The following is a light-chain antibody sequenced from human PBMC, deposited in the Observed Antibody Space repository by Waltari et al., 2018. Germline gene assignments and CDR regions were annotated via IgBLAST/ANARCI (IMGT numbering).Light chain of an antibody. J-gene: IGLJ3*02. CDR3: AAWDGSQFARV. CDR2: STN. CDR1: SSIIGSDT. V-gene: IGLV1-44*01. Sequence: QSVLTQPPSASGTPGQRVIISCSGSSSIIGSDTVNWYQQLPGTVPRLLIYSTNPRPSGSPDLFSGSKSGTSAFLAISGLQSEDESDYYCAAWDGSQFARVFGGGTKLSVL.